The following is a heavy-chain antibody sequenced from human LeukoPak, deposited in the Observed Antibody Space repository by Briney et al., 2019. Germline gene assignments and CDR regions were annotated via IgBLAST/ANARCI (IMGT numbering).Heavy chain of an antibody. CDR3: ARALRRDRDLRSYYYYYGMDV. D-gene: IGHD4-17*01. J-gene: IGHJ6*02. CDR1: GFTFSSYS. V-gene: IGHV3-48*04. CDR2: ISSSSSTI. Sequence: PGGSLRLSCAAFGFTFSSYSMNWVRQAPGKGLEWVSYISSSSSTIYYADSVKGRFTISRDNAKNSLYLQMNSLRAEDTAVYYCARALRRDRDLRSYYYYYGMDVWGQGTTVTVSS.